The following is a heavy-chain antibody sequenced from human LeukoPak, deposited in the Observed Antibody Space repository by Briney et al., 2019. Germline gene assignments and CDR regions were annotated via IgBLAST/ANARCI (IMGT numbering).Heavy chain of an antibody. CDR3: ARGKFDSSGYYIDY. CDR1: GFTFSSYE. J-gene: IGHJ4*02. CDR2: ISSSGSTI. V-gene: IGHV3-48*03. D-gene: IGHD3-22*01. Sequence: QSGGSLRLSCAASGFTFSSYEMNWVRQAPGKGLEWASYISSSGSTIYYADSVKGRFTISSDNAKNSLYLQMNSLRAEDTAVYYCARGKFDSSGYYIDYWGQGTLVTVSS.